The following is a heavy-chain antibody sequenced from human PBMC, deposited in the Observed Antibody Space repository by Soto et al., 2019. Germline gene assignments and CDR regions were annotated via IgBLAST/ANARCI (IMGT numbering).Heavy chain of an antibody. D-gene: IGHD1-26*01. CDR1: GYTFTSYG. V-gene: IGHV1-18*01. Sequence: GASVKVSCKASGYTFTSYGISWVRQAPGQGLEWMGWISAYNGNTNYAQKLQGRVTMTTDTSTSTAYMELRSLRSDDTAVYYCASGAAGSYYSSYDYYGMDVWGQGTTVTVSS. CDR2: ISAYNGNT. CDR3: ASGAAGSYYSSYDYYGMDV. J-gene: IGHJ6*02.